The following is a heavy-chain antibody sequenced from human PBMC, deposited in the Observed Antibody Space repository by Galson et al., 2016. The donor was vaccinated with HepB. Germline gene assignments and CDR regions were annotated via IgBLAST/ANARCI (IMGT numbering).Heavy chain of an antibody. CDR3: AKELVRGAFDI. D-gene: IGHD3-10*01. CDR2: ISSSISTI. J-gene: IGHJ3*02. CDR1: GLTFSRSG. Sequence: SLRLSCAASGLTFSRSGLNWVRQAPGKGLQWVSYISSSISTIYCADSVKGRFTISRDNAKNSVYLQMNSLRDEDTAVYYCAKELVRGAFDIWGQGTMVTVSS. V-gene: IGHV3-48*02.